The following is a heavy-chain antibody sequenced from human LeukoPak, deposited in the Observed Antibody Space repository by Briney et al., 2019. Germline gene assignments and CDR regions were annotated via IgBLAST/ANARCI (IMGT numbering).Heavy chain of an antibody. CDR3: AKEAEYHPAPSDY. J-gene: IGHJ4*02. CDR1: GFTFNDYA. V-gene: IGHV3-9*01. CDR2: ISWNSGSI. D-gene: IGHD6-6*01. Sequence: GGSLRLSCAASGFTFNDYAMHWVRQAPGKGLEWVSGISWNSGSIGYAGSVKGRFTISRDNAKNSLYLQMNSLRAEDTALYYCAKEAEYHPAPSDYWGQGTLVTVSS.